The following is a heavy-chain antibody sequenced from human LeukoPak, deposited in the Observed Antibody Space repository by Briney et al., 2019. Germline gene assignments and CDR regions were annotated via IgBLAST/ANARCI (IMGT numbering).Heavy chain of an antibody. V-gene: IGHV3-30-3*01. Sequence: GGSLRLSCAASGFTFSTYSMHWVRQAPGKGLEWVAVISGDGNIEWTADSVKGRFTISRDNSKNTLYLQMNSLRAEDTAVYYCAREDPYIVALPADGRYFDCWGQGTLVAVSS. CDR3: AREDPYIVALPADGRYFDC. D-gene: IGHD2-2*01. CDR1: GFTFSTYS. CDR2: ISGDGNIE. J-gene: IGHJ4*02.